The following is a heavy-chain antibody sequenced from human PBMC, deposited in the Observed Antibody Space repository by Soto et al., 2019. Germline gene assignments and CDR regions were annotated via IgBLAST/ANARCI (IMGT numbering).Heavy chain of an antibody. CDR3: TTYYDFWSGHYYYGMDV. J-gene: IGHJ6*02. D-gene: IGHD3-3*01. CDR1: GVTFSNAW. V-gene: IGHV3-15*07. CDR2: IKSKTDGGTT. Sequence: GGSLSLSCAASGVTFSNAWMNWVRQAPGKGLEWVGRIKSKTDGGTTDYAAPVKGRFTISRDDSKNTLYLQMNSLKTEDTAVYYCTTYYDFWSGHYYYGMDVWGQGTTVTVSS.